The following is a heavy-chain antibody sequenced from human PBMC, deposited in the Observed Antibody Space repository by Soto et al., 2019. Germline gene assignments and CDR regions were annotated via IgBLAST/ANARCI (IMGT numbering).Heavy chain of an antibody. CDR2: INPSGGST. V-gene: IGHV1-46*01. CDR3: ATQLRDGYNYSPFGY. D-gene: IGHD5-12*01. J-gene: IGHJ4*02. Sequence: ASVKVSCKASGYTFTSYYMHWVRQAPGQGLEWMGIINPSGGSTSYAQKFQGRVTMTRDTSTSTVYMELSSLRSEDTAVYYCATQLRDGYNYSPFGYWGQGTLVTVSS. CDR1: GYTFTSYY.